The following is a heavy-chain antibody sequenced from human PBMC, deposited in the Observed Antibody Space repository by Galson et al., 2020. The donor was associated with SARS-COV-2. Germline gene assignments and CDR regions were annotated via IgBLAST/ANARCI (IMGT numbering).Heavy chain of an antibody. J-gene: IGHJ6*02. D-gene: IGHD6-19*01. CDR2: ISYDGSNK. Sequence: TGGSLRLSCAASGFTFSSYAMHWVRQAPGKGLEWVAVISYDGSNKYYADSVKGRFTISRDNSKNTLYLQMNSLGAEDTAVDYCARVAPQWLVFLYYYGMDVGGQGTTVTVSS. CDR1: GFTFSSYA. V-gene: IGHV3-30-3*01. CDR3: ARVAPQWLVFLYYYGMDV.